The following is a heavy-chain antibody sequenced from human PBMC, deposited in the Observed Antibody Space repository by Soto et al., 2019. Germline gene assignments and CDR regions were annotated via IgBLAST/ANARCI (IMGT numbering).Heavy chain of an antibody. CDR3: ARAGLTTLEMATTF. CDR1: GYTFTGYY. V-gene: IGHV1-2*02. CDR2: INANSGGT. J-gene: IGHJ4*02. D-gene: IGHD1-1*01. Sequence: QVQVVQSGAEVKKPGASVKVSCKASGYTFTGYYMHWVRQAPGQGLEWMGWINANSGGTKYAQTFQGRVTMTRDASISTAYMELSRLTSDDTAVYYCARAGLTTLEMATTFWGQGTLVTVSS.